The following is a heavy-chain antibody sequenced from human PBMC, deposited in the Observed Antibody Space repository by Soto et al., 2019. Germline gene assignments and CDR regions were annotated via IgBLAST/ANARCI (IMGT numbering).Heavy chain of an antibody. D-gene: IGHD2-2*01. CDR3: ARGADIVVVPVALFGWFDP. CDR2: ISVYSGNT. CDR1: GYTFTNYG. V-gene: IGHV1-8*02. Sequence: ASVKVSCKASGYTFTNYGISWVRQAPGQGPEWMGWISVYSGNTGYAQKFQGRVTMTRNTSISTAYMELSSLSSEDTVVYYCARGADIVVVPVALFGWFDPWGQGTLVTVSS. J-gene: IGHJ5*02.